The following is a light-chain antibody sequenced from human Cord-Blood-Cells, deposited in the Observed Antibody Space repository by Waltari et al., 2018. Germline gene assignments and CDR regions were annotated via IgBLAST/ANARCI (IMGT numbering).Light chain of an antibody. CDR3: QQYGSSPIT. CDR1: QSVGSSY. Sequence: EVVLTQSPGTLSLSPGEKATLSSRASQSVGSSYLGWYQQKTSQAPRLLIYGASSRGTGIPDRCSGSGSGTDFTLTISRLEPEDFAVYYCQQYGSSPITFGQGTRLEIK. V-gene: IGKV3-20*01. J-gene: IGKJ5*01. CDR2: GAS.